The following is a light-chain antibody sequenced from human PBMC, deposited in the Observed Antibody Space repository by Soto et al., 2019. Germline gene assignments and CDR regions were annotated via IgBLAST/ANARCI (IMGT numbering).Light chain of an antibody. CDR2: GAS. J-gene: IGKJ1*01. CDR1: QSVTSSY. Sequence: EIVLTQSPGTLSLSPGERATLSCRASQSVTSSYLAWYQQKPGQAPRLLIYGASSRATGIPDRFSGSGSGTDFTLTISRLEPEDFAVYYCQHLNSYPWTFGQGTKVEIK. CDR3: QHLNSYPWT. V-gene: IGKV3-20*01.